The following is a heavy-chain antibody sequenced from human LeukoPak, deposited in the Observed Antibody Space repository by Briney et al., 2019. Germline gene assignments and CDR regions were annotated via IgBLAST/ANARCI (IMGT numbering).Heavy chain of an antibody. D-gene: IGHD3-22*01. CDR3: ARVLHKRNYDSSVYYGY. J-gene: IGHJ4*02. CDR1: GFTFSSYS. V-gene: IGHV3-48*01. CDR2: ITSSSTTI. Sequence: PGGSLRLSCAASGFTFSSYSMNWVRQAPGKGLEWVSYITSSSTTIYYADSVKGRFTISRDNAKNSLYPQMNSLRAEDTAVYYCARVLHKRNYDSSVYYGYWGQGTLVTVSS.